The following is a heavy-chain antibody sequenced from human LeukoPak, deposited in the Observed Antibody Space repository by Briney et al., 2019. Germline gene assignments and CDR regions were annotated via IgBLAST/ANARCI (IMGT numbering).Heavy chain of an antibody. D-gene: IGHD6-19*01. V-gene: IGHV3-23*01. CDR1: GFTLSSYN. CDR2: ITGSGGST. CDR3: ARAPGWRSYVDY. Sequence: GGSLRLSCAASGFTLSSYNMNWVRQAPGKGLEWVSAITGSGGSTYYADSVKGRFTISRDNSKNTLYLQMNSLRAEDTAVYYCARAPGWRSYVDYWGQGTLLTVSS. J-gene: IGHJ4*02.